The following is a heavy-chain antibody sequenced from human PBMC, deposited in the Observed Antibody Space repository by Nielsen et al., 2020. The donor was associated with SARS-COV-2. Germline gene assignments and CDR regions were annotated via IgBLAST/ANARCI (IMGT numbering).Heavy chain of an antibody. D-gene: IGHD6-13*01. CDR3: AKIMNGNSWYGGPFDY. J-gene: IGHJ4*02. Sequence: GESLKISCAASGFTFSNYAISWVRQAPGKGLEWVSTLSGSSESTYYADSVRGRFTISRDNSKNTLDLQMNSLRGEDTAVYYCAKIMNGNSWYGGPFDYWGQGTLVTVSS. CDR1: GFTFSNYA. CDR2: LSGSSEST. V-gene: IGHV3-23*01.